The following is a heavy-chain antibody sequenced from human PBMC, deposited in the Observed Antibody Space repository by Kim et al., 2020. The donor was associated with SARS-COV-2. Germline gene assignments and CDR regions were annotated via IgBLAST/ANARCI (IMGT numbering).Heavy chain of an antibody. V-gene: IGHV1-69*13. CDR1: GGTFSSYA. D-gene: IGHD3-10*01. Sequence: SVKVSCKASGGTFSSYAISWVRQAPGQGLEWMGGIIPIFGTANYAQKFQGRVTITADESTSTAYMELSSLRSEDTAVYYCAINAVLWFGELFYYYYGMDVWGQGTTVTVSS. CDR3: AINAVLWFGELFYYYYGMDV. J-gene: IGHJ6*02. CDR2: IIPIFGTA.